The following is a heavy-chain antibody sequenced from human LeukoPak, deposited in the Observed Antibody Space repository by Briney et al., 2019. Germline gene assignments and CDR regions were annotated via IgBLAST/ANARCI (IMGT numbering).Heavy chain of an antibody. Sequence: ASVKVSCKASGDTFINDYIHWVRQAPGQGLEWMGVSNPGGGATTYAQKFQGRVTMTRDMSTSTVYMELRSLRSEDTAVYYCARGTYYYDSSGYSESNWFDPWGQGTLVTVSS. CDR3: ARGTYYYDSSGYSESNWFDP. D-gene: IGHD3-22*01. CDR1: GDTFINDY. CDR2: SNPGGGAT. J-gene: IGHJ5*02. V-gene: IGHV1-46*01.